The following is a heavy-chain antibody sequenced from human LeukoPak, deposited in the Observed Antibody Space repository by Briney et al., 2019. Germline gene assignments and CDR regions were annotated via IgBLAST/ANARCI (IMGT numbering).Heavy chain of an antibody. D-gene: IGHD5-18*01. Sequence: ASVKVSCKVSGYTLTELSMHWVRQAPGKGLEWMGGFDPEDGETIYAQKFQGRVTMTEDTSTDTAYMELSSLRSEDTAVYYCATGGYSYGPLEYWGQGTLVTVSS. V-gene: IGHV1-24*01. CDR2: FDPEDGET. CDR3: ATGGYSYGPLEY. J-gene: IGHJ4*02. CDR1: GYTLTELS.